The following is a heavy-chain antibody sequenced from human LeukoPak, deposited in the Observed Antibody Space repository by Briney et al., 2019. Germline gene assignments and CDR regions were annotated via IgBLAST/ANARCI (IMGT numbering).Heavy chain of an antibody. CDR1: GGSISSGGYY. J-gene: IGHJ5*02. CDR3: ARVSTMVRGVPDWFDP. V-gene: IGHV4-31*03. CDR2: IYYSGST. D-gene: IGHD3-10*01. Sequence: PSETLSLTCTVSGGSISSGGYYWSWVRQHPGKGREWIGYIYYSGSTYYNPSLKSRVTISVDTSKNQFSLKLSSVTAADTAVYYCARVSTMVRGVPDWFDPWGQGTLVTVSS.